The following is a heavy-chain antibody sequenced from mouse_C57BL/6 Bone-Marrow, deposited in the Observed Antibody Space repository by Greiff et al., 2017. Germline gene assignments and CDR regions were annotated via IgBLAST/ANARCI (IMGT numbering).Heavy chain of an antibody. D-gene: IGHD1-1*02. V-gene: IGHV7-3*01. CDR3: ARYNYASDYFDV. J-gene: IGHJ2*01. Sequence: EVKLMESGGGLVQPGGSLSLSCAASGFTFTDYYMSWVRQPPGKALEWLGFIRNKANGYTTEYSASVKGRFTISRDNSQSILYLQMNALRAEDSATYDGARYNYASDYFDVWGKGTTLTVSS. CDR1: GFTFTDYY. CDR2: IRNKANGYTT.